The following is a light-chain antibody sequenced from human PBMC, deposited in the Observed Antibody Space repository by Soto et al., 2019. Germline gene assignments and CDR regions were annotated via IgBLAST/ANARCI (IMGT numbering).Light chain of an antibody. V-gene: IGKV3-11*01. J-gene: IGKJ2*01. CDR3: QQRTTWLPSFT. CDR1: QSLSSY. Sequence: EIVLTQSPATLSLSPGERATLSCRASQSLSSYLAWYQQKPGQAPRLLIYDVFNRATGIPARFSGSGSGTDFTLTISSLEPEDFAVYYCQQRTTWLPSFTFGQGTKLEIK. CDR2: DVF.